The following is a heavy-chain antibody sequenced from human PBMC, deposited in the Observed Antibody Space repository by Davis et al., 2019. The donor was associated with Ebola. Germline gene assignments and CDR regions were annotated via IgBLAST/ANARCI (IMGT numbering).Heavy chain of an antibody. Sequence: GESLKISCAASGFTFSSYSMNWVRQAPGKGLEWVSSISSSSSYIYYADSVKGRFTISRDNAKNSLYLQMNSLRAEDTAVYYCARHVVGRTGGGSIDYWGQGTLVTVSS. CDR1: GFTFSSYS. J-gene: IGHJ4*02. D-gene: IGHD1/OR15-1a*01. CDR3: ARHVVGRTGGGSIDY. CDR2: ISSSSSYI. V-gene: IGHV3-21*01.